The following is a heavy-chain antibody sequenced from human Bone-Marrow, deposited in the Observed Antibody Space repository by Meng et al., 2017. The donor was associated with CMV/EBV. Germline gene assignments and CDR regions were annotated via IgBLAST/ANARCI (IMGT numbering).Heavy chain of an antibody. Sequence: GESLKISCAASGFTFSSYAMHWVRQAPGKGLEWVAVISYDGSNKYYADSVKGRFTISRDNSKNTLYLQMNSLRAEDTAVYYCAREGYYDSSGYPRDAFDSWGQGTTVTVSS. J-gene: IGHJ3*02. V-gene: IGHV3-30-3*01. CDR2: ISYDGSNK. CDR1: GFTFSSYA. CDR3: AREGYYDSSGYPRDAFDS. D-gene: IGHD3-22*01.